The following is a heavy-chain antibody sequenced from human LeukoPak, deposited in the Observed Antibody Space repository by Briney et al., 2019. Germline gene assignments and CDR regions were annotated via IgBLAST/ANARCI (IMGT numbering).Heavy chain of an antibody. CDR1: GFTFDDYA. CDR2: ISGSSNYR. V-gene: IGHV3-21*01. J-gene: IGHJ4*02. CDR3: AREDSSSFDY. Sequence: GGSLRLSCAASGFTFDDYAMHWVRQAPGKGLEWVSSISGSSNYRYYADSLKGRFTISRDNAKNSLYLQMNSLRAEDTAVYYCAREDSSSFDYWGQETLVTVSS. D-gene: IGHD6-13*01.